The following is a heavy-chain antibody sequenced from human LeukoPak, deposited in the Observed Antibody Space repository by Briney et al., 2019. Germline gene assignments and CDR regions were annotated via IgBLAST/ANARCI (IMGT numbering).Heavy chain of an antibody. CDR3: ARDRGMATIQGDFDY. CDR1: GYTFTSHT. J-gene: IGHJ4*02. D-gene: IGHD5-24*01. Sequence: ASVKVSCKASGYTFTSHTIHWVRQAPGQRLEWMGWINGGNGNTKYSQDFQGRVTITRDTFAHTAYMELSSLRSEDMAVYYCARDRGMATIQGDFDYWGQGTLVTVSS. CDR2: INGGNGNT. V-gene: IGHV1-3*03.